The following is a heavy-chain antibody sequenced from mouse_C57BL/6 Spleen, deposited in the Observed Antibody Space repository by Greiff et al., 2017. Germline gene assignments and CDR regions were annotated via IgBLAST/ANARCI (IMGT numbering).Heavy chain of an antibody. CDR1: GYTFTSYW. V-gene: IGHV1-50*01. Sequence: QVQLQQPGAELVKPGASVKLSCKASGYTFTSYWMQWVKQRPGQGLEWIGEIDPSDSYTNYNQKFKGKATLTVDTSPSTSYMQLSSLTSEDSAVYYCATHLRGYWGQGTTLTVSS. CDR2: IDPSDSYT. CDR3: ATHLRGY. J-gene: IGHJ2*01. D-gene: IGHD1-1*01.